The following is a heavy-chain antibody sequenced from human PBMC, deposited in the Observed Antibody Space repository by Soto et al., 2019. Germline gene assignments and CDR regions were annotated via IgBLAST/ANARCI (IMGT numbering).Heavy chain of an antibody. J-gene: IGHJ4*02. D-gene: IGHD2-15*01. CDR1: GGTFSSYA. V-gene: IGHV3-23*04. CDR3: AKEFGIVVVVAAPYFDY. Sequence: VQLVQSGAEVKKPGSSVKVSCKASGGTFSSYAISWVRQAPGKGLEWVSAISGSGGSTYYADSVKGRFTISRDNSKNTLYLQMNSLRAEDTAVYYCAKEFGIVVVVAAPYFDYWGQGTLVTVSS. CDR2: ISGSGGST.